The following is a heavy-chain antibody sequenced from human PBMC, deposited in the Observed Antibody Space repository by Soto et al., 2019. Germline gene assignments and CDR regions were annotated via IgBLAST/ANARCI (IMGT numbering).Heavy chain of an antibody. J-gene: IGHJ6*02. V-gene: IGHV3-30*18. CDR3: AKAVGAFYYYYGMDV. D-gene: IGHD1-26*01. CDR2: ISCDGSNK. CDR1: GFTFSSYG. Sequence: PGGSLRLSCAASGFTFSSYGMHWVRQAPGKGLEWVAVISCDGSNKYYADSVKGRFTISRDNSKNTLYLQMNSLRAEDTAVYYCAKAVGAFYYYYGMDVWGQGTTVTVSS.